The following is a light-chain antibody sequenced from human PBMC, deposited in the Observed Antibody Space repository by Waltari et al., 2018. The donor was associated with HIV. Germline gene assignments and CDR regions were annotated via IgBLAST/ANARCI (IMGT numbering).Light chain of an antibody. CDR3: SSYTSSSTLVV. J-gene: IGLJ2*01. CDR1: SSDVGGYHY. V-gene: IGLV2-14*01. Sequence: SALTQPASVSGSPGQSIPISCTGPSSDVGGYHYVSWYQQHPGKAPKLMIYEVSNRPSGVSNRFSGSKSGNTASLTISGLQAEDEADYYCSSYTSSSTLVVFGGGTKLTVL. CDR2: EVS.